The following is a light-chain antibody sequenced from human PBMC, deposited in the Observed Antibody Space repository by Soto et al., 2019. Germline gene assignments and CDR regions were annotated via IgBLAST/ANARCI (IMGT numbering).Light chain of an antibody. CDR3: QTWGTGIHV. Sequence: QPVLTQSPSASASLGASVKLTCTLSSGHSSYAIAWHQQQPEKGPRYLMKLNSDGSHSKGDGIPDRFSGSSSGAERYLIISSHQSEDEADYYCQTWGTGIHVFGTGTKVTVL. J-gene: IGLJ1*01. V-gene: IGLV4-69*01. CDR2: LNSDGSH. CDR1: SGHSSYA.